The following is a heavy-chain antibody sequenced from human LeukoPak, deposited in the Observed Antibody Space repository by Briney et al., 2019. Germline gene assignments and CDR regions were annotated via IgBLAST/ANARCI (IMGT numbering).Heavy chain of an antibody. Sequence: SETLSLTCTVSGGSISSYYWSWIRQPPGKGLEWIGYIYYSGSTNYNPSLKSRVTISVDTSKNQFSLKLSSVTAADTAVYYCASLQSGSYSLDYWGQGTLVTVSS. D-gene: IGHD1-26*01. CDR3: ASLQSGSYSLDY. V-gene: IGHV4-59*01. CDR2: IYYSGST. J-gene: IGHJ4*02. CDR1: GGSISSYY.